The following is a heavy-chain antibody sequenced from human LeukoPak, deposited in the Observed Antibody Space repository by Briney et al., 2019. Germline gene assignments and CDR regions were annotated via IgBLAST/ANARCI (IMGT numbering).Heavy chain of an antibody. CDR2: INQDGSEI. D-gene: IGHD3-16*01. Sequence: GGSLRLSCAASGFPFSKSWMSWVRQAPGKGLEWVADINQDGSEIYYVDSVRGRFTISRDNSKNTLYLQMNSLRAEDTAVYYCARLNGGFDYWGQGTLVTVSS. J-gene: IGHJ4*02. CDR3: ARLNGGFDY. CDR1: GFPFSKSW. V-gene: IGHV3-7*03.